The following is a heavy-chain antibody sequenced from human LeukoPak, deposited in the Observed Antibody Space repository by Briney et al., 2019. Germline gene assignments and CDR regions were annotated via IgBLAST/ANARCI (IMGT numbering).Heavy chain of an antibody. CDR3: AKNPLYYDILTGYLNTKNWFDP. V-gene: IGHV4-39*01. CDR1: GGSISSSSYY. Sequence: PSETLSLTCTVSGGSISSSSYYWGWIRQPPGKGLEWIGSIYYSGSTYYNPSLKSRVTISVDTSKNQFSLKLSSVTAADTAVYYCAKNPLYYDILTGYLNTKNWFDPWGQGTLVTVSS. D-gene: IGHD3-9*01. J-gene: IGHJ5*02. CDR2: IYYSGST.